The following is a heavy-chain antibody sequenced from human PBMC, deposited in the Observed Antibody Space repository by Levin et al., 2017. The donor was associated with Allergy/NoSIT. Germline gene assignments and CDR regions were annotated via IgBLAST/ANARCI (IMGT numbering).Heavy chain of an antibody. CDR3: TTPAPANSSGWAS. J-gene: IGHJ5*02. V-gene: IGHV3-15*01. Sequence: AGGSLRLSCAASGFSVRNAWMTWVRQAPGKGLEWVGRIKSKTDGGTADYAAPGNGRFTIARDDSENRLYLQMNSLATEDRAVDYCTTPAPANSSGWASWGQGTLVTVSS. D-gene: IGHD6-19*01. CDR2: IKSKTDGGTA. CDR1: GFSVRNAW.